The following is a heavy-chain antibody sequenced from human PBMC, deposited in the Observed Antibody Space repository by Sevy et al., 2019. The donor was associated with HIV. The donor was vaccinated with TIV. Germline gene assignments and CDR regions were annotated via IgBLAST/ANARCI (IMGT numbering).Heavy chain of an antibody. Sequence: GGSLRVSCAASGFTFSSYSMNWVRQAPGKGLEWVSYISSSSSTIYYADSVKGRFTISRDNAKNSLYLQMNSLRDEDTAVYYCARDDDYGDYGTGFDYWGQGTLVTVSS. CDR2: ISSSSSTI. CDR1: GFTFSSYS. V-gene: IGHV3-48*02. D-gene: IGHD4-17*01. J-gene: IGHJ4*02. CDR3: ARDDDYGDYGTGFDY.